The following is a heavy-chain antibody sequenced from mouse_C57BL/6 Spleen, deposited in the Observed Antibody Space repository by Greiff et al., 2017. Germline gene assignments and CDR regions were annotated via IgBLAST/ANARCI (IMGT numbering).Heavy chain of an antibody. CDR3: ARSRTVVAPGGFAY. Sequence: EVMLVESGGGLVQPGGSLSLSCAASGFTFTDYYMSWVRQPPGKALEWLGFIRNKANGYTTEYSASVKGRFTISRDNSQSILYLQMNALRAEDSATYYCARSRTVVAPGGFAYWGQGTLVTVSA. CDR1: GFTFTDYY. J-gene: IGHJ3*01. CDR2: IRNKANGYTT. D-gene: IGHD1-1*01. V-gene: IGHV7-3*01.